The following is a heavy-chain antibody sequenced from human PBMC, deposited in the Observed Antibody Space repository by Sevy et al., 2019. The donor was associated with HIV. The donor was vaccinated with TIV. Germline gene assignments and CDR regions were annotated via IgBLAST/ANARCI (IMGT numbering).Heavy chain of an antibody. Sequence: GGSLRLSCAASGFTFSSYWMIWVRQAPGKGLEWVANIKQDGSEKYYVDSVKGRFTISRDNAKNSLYLQMNSLRAEDTAVYYCARDFVAAAGTYYYYMDVWGKGTTVTVSS. V-gene: IGHV3-7*03. CDR1: GFTFSSYW. CDR2: IKQDGSEK. CDR3: ARDFVAAAGTYYYYMDV. D-gene: IGHD6-13*01. J-gene: IGHJ6*03.